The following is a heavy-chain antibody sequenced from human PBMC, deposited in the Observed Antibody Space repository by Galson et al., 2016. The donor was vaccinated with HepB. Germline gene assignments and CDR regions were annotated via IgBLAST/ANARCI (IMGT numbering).Heavy chain of an antibody. J-gene: IGHJ6*02. V-gene: IGHV3-43*01. CDR1: GFTFDDYT. CDR3: ARQDSYYYYAMDV. CDR2: ISWDGGST. Sequence: SLRLSCAASGFTFDDYTMHWVRQAPGKGLDWVSLISWDGGSTYYADSVKGRSTISRDNSKNSLYLQMNSLRTEDTAFYYCARQDSYYYYAMDVWGLGTTVTVSS.